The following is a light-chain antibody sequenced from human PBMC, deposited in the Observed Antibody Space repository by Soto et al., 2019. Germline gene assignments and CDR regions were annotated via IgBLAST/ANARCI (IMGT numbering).Light chain of an antibody. CDR3: QQSHTTPPT. V-gene: IGKV1-39*01. Sequence: DIQMTQSPSSLSASVGDRVTITCRASQTINSYLNWYRQKPGKAPELLIYAASSLHRGVPSRFSGSGSGTDFTLTINSLQPEDFASYYCQQSHTTPPTFGQGTKVDIK. J-gene: IGKJ1*01. CDR2: AAS. CDR1: QTINSY.